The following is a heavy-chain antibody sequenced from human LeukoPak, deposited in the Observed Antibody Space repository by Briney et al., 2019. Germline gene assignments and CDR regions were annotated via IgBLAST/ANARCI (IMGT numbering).Heavy chain of an antibody. V-gene: IGHV3-23*01. Sequence: GGSLRLSCAASGFIFSSHAMSWVRQAPGKGLEWVSTIRSSGENTFYTDSVKGRFTISRDNAKNSLYLQMNSLRAEDTALYYCAKDLRHSVAGMGHWGQGTLVTVSS. CDR1: GFIFSSHA. CDR3: AKDLRHSVAGMGH. J-gene: IGHJ4*02. D-gene: IGHD6-19*01. CDR2: IRSSGENT.